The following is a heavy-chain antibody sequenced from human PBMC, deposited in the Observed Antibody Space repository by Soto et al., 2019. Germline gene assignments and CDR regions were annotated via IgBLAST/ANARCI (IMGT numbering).Heavy chain of an antibody. Sequence: EVQLVESGGGLVKPGGSLRLSCAASGFTCTKAWMTWVRQTPGKGLEWVGRIKSRADGGTTDYAASVKDRFIISRDDSNDTLYLHMNRMKTADTAVYYCTTASQWLPPYSWGQGALVTVSS. V-gene: IGHV3-15*01. CDR3: TTASQWLPPYS. CDR2: IKSRADGGTT. CDR1: GFTCTKAW. J-gene: IGHJ4*02. D-gene: IGHD6-19*01.